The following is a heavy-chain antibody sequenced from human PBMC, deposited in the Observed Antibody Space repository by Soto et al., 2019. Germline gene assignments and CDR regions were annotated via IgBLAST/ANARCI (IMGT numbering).Heavy chain of an antibody. D-gene: IGHD6-19*01. J-gene: IGHJ4*02. Sequence: GGSLRLSCAASGFTFSRYGMHWVRQAPGKGLEWVAVIWYDGSNKYYADSVKGRFTISRDNSKNTLYLQMNSLRAEDTAVYYCERESAGIAVAGKNGFDYWGQGTLVTVSS. CDR2: IWYDGSNK. CDR1: GFTFSRYG. V-gene: IGHV3-33*01. CDR3: ERESAGIAVAGKNGFDY.